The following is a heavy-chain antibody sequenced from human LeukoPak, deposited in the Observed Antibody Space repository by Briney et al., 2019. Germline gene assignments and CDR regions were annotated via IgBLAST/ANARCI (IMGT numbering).Heavy chain of an antibody. CDR1: GYTFTSYD. J-gene: IGHJ6*03. D-gene: IGHD6-13*01. Sequence: SVKVSCKASGYTFTSYDINWVRQATGQGLEWMGGIIPIFGTANYAQKFQGRVTITTDESTSTAYMELSSLRSEDTAVYYCANSAGTGVDYMDVWGKGTTVTVSS. V-gene: IGHV1-69*05. CDR2: IIPIFGTA. CDR3: ANSAGTGVDYMDV.